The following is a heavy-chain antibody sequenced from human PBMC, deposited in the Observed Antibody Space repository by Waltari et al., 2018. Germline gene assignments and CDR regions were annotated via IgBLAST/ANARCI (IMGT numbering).Heavy chain of an antibody. CDR2: IYWDDDK. V-gene: IGHV2-5*02. D-gene: IGHD3-3*01. CDR1: GFSLRTSGAG. J-gene: IGHJ5*02. CDR3: AHSGRYYDFWSGYYTGINWFDP. Sequence: QITLNESGPPLVKPTQTLTLTCTFSGFSLRTSGAGVWWIRQPPGSAVGWLALIYWDDDKRYSPSLKSRLTITKDTSKNQVVLTMTNMDPVDTATYYCAHSGRYYDFWSGYYTGINWFDPWGQGTLVTVSS.